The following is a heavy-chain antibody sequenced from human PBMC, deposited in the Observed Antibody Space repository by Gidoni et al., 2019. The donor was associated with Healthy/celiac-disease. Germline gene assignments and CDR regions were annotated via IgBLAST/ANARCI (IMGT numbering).Heavy chain of an antibody. CDR3: AKELGYYDSSGYSDAFDI. CDR1: GFTFRSYA. V-gene: IGHV3-23*01. CDR2: ISGSGGST. D-gene: IGHD3-22*01. J-gene: IGHJ3*02. Sequence: EVQLLESGGGLVQPGGSLRLSCAASGFTFRSYAMSWVRQAPGKGLEWVSAISGSGGSTYYADSVKGRFTISRDNSKNTLYLQMNSLRAEDTAVYYCAKELGYYDSSGYSDAFDIWGQGTMVTVSS.